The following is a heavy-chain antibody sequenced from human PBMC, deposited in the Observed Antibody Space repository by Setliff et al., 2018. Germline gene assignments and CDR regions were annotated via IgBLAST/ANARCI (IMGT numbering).Heavy chain of an antibody. CDR3: ARGPPDFVVVPAAAKFDF. V-gene: IGHV1-46*01. CDR1: GYIFTSYY. CDR2: FNPSGGST. J-gene: IGHJ4*02. D-gene: IGHD2-2*01. Sequence: ASVKVSCKASGYIFTSYYIHWVRQAPGQGLEWMGLFNPSGGSTKYAEKFQGRVTMTTDTPTSTAYMELRSLRSDDTAVYYCARGPPDFVVVPAAAKFDFWGQGTLVTVSS.